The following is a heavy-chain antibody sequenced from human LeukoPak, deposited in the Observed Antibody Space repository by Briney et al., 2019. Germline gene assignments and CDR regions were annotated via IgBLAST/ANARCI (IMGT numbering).Heavy chain of an antibody. Sequence: GRSLRLSCAASGFTFSSYGMHWVRQAPGKGLEWVAFIRYDGSNKYYADSVKGRFTISRDNSKNTLYLQMNSLRAEDTAVYYCAKDLPDYGDFEPNFDYWGQGTLVTVSS. J-gene: IGHJ4*02. CDR3: AKDLPDYGDFEPNFDY. CDR1: GFTFSSYG. D-gene: IGHD4-17*01. CDR2: IRYDGSNK. V-gene: IGHV3-30*02.